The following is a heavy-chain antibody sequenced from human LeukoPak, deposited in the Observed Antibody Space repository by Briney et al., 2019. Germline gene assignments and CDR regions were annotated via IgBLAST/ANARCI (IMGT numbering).Heavy chain of an antibody. CDR2: TSGSGDST. Sequence: GGSLRLSCAASGFTFSNFAMSWVRQAPGKGLEWVSATSGSGDSTYYADSVKGRFTISRDNSRNTLYLQMNSLRAEDTAIYYCAKGLRTPGSFFNYWGQGTLVTVSS. V-gene: IGHV3-23*01. J-gene: IGHJ4*02. CDR1: GFTFSNFA. CDR3: AKGLRTPGSFFNY. D-gene: IGHD5-12*01.